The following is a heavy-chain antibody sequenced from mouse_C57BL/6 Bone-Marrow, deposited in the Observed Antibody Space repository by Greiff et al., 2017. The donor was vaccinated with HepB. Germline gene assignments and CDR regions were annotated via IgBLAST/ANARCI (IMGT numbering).Heavy chain of an antibody. Sequence: VQLQQPGAELVKPGASVKLSCKASGYTFTSYWMHWVKQRPGQGLEWIGMIHPNSGSTNYNEKFKSKATLTVDKSSSTAYMQLSSLTYEDSAVYYCARAYGYDEGHYYAMDYWGQGTSVTVSS. V-gene: IGHV1-64*01. CDR3: ARAYGYDEGHYYAMDY. D-gene: IGHD2-2*01. CDR1: GYTFTSYW. J-gene: IGHJ4*01. CDR2: IHPNSGST.